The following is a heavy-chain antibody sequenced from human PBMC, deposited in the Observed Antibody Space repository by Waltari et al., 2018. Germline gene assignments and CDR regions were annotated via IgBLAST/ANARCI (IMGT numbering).Heavy chain of an antibody. CDR1: GFTFSSYA. CDR2: ISGSGGST. Sequence: EVQLLESGGGLVQPGGSLRLSCAASGFTFSSYAMSWVRQAPGKGLEWVSAISGSGGSTDYADSVKGRFTIARDNSKNTLYLQMNSLRAEDTAVYYCAKVRGGPYYFDYWGQGTLVTVSS. V-gene: IGHV3-23*01. D-gene: IGHD3-10*01. J-gene: IGHJ4*02. CDR3: AKVRGGPYYFDY.